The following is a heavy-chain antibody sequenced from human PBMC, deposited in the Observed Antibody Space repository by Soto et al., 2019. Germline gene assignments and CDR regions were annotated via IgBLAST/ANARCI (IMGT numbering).Heavy chain of an antibody. V-gene: IGHV4-34*01. CDR2: INDSGNI. Sequence: QVQLQQWGAGLLKPSETLSLTCAVYGGSFSGYQWSWIRQTPGKGLEWIGEINDSGNINYNPSLKSRVPILLDTPKNQISLKLSSVTAADSAVYYCARGLILWFGELSRRGGYYYYMDVWGKGNTVTVSS. J-gene: IGHJ6*03. CDR1: GGSFSGYQ. D-gene: IGHD3-10*01. CDR3: ARGLILWFGELSRRGGYYYYMDV.